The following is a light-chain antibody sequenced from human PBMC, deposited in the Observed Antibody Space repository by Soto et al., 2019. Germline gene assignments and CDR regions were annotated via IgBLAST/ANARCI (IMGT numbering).Light chain of an antibody. CDR1: RIGTES. CDR2: DDS. J-gene: IGLJ2*01. V-gene: IGLV3-21*02. CDR3: QVWDTTISHVL. Sequence: SYELTQPPSVSVAPGQTARITCGGNRIGTESVHWYQQKQGQAAVLVVYDDSDRPSGIPERFCGSTSGNTATLTLSRVEAGDEDDYYCQVWDTTISHVLFGGGTKLTVL.